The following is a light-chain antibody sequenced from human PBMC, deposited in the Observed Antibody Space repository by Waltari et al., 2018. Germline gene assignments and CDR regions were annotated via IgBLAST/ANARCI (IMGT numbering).Light chain of an antibody. CDR2: QDV. CDR1: DLEKKY. J-gene: IGLJ1*01. CDR3: QVWDSGAAGV. Sequence: SYDLTQSPSVSVSPGQTASITCSGHDLEKKYVCWYQQKPGQSPVLPIYQDVRRPSEIPERFSGSNSGNTATLTISGTQPMDEADYYCQVWDSGAAGVFGTGTKVTVL. V-gene: IGLV3-1*01.